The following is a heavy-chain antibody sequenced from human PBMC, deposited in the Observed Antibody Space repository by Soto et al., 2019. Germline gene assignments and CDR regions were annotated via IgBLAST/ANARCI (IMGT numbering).Heavy chain of an antibody. J-gene: IGHJ4*02. V-gene: IGHV1-8*02. CDR2: MNPNSGNT. CDR3: ARSHSENMNVDGYNLVSDY. Sequence: VASVKVSCKASGYTFTSYYMHWVRQAPGQGLEWMGWMNPNSGNTGYAQKFQGRVTMTRNTSISTAYMELSSLRSEDTAVYYCARSHSENMNVDGYNLVSDYWGQGTLVTVSS. CDR1: GYTFTSYY. D-gene: IGHD5-12*01.